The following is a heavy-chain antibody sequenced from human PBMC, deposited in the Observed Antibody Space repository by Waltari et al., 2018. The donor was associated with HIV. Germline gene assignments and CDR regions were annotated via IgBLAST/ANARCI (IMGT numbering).Heavy chain of an antibody. V-gene: IGHV3-21*01. CDR1: GVTLNRSR. CDR2: ISSSGTFT. Sequence: EVQLVESGGGPVQPGGSLRLAWRASGVTLNRSRLHWVRQAPGKGLEWISSISSSGTFTHYADSVKGRFTISRDNANKSVYLQMNSLRAEDTAVYYCARDSRDNSWSLNFFDPWGQGTLVTVSS. CDR3: ARDSRDNSWSLNFFDP. J-gene: IGHJ5*02. D-gene: IGHD6-13*01.